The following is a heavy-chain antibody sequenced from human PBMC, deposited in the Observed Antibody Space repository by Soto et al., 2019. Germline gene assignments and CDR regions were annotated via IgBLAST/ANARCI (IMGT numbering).Heavy chain of an antibody. D-gene: IGHD3-22*01. Sequence: QVQLVESGGGVVQPGRSLRLSCAASGFTFSSYGMHWVRQAPGKGLEWVAVIWYDGSNKYYADSVKGRFTIPRDNSNNTLYLQMNSLRAEDTAVYYCARGYYQKEFDYWGQGTLVTVSS. V-gene: IGHV3-33*01. J-gene: IGHJ4*02. CDR3: ARGYYQKEFDY. CDR2: IWYDGSNK. CDR1: GFTFSSYG.